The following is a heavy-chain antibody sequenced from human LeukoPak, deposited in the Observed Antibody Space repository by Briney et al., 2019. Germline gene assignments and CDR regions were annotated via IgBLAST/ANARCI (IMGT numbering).Heavy chain of an antibody. Sequence: PSETLSLTCTVSGVSISTSTYYWGWIRQPPGKGLEWIGSMYYRGSTYYNESLKSRVTISVDTSKNQFTLRLTSVTASDTAIFYCARQRGWGGAASLFQYWGQGTLVTVSS. CDR3: ARQRGWGGAASLFQY. CDR1: GVSISTSTYY. V-gene: IGHV4-39*01. J-gene: IGHJ4*02. D-gene: IGHD1-26*01. CDR2: MYYRGST.